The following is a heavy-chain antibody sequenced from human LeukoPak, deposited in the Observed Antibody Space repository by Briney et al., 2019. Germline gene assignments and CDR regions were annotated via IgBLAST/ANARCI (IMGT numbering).Heavy chain of an antibody. V-gene: IGHV1-69*04. D-gene: IGHD4-17*01. CDR1: GGTFSSYA. Sequence: ASVKVSCKASGGTFSSYAISWVRQAPGQGLEWMGRIIPILGIANYAQKFQGRVTITADKSTSTAYMELSRLRSDDTAVYYCARGGGMTTVTDFDYWGQGTLVTVSS. CDR2: IIPILGIA. CDR3: ARGGGMTTVTDFDY. J-gene: IGHJ4*02.